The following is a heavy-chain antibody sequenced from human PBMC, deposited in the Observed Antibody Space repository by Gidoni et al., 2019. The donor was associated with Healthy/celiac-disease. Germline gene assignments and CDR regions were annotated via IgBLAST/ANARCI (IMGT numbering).Heavy chain of an antibody. D-gene: IGHD6-19*01. J-gene: IGHJ5*02. Sequence: VQLLESGGGLVQPGGSLRLSCAASGFNFSGDDMSWVRKAPGKGLAWVSGISGSGGITYYAASVQGRFTISRANSQNMLYLQMNSLRSEDTAGYYCAKVGDSSGGYYPWFAPLGQGTLVTVSS. CDR2: ISGSGGIT. V-gene: IGHV3-23*01. CDR1: GFNFSGDD. CDR3: AKVGDSSGGYYPWFAP.